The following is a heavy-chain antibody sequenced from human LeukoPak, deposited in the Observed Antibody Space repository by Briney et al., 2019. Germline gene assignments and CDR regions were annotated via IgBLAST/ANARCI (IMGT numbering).Heavy chain of an antibody. CDR2: ISGSGGST. Sequence: GGSLRLSCAASGFTFSSYAMSWVRQAPGKGLEWVSAISGSGGSTYYADSVKGRFTISRDNSKNTLYLQMNSLRAEDTAVYYCAKDLGQWRFGGLFDYWGQGTLVTVSS. V-gene: IGHV3-23*01. D-gene: IGHD3-3*01. J-gene: IGHJ4*02. CDR1: GFTFSSYA. CDR3: AKDLGQWRFGGLFDY.